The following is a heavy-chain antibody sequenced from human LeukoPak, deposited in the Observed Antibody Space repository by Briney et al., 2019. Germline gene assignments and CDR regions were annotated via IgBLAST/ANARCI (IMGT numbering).Heavy chain of an antibody. CDR3: ARGKAARTSPVFDP. CDR1: GYTFTSYD. J-gene: IGHJ5*02. D-gene: IGHD6-6*01. V-gene: IGHV1-8*03. CDR2: MNPNSGNT. Sequence: GASVKVSCKASGYTFTSYDINWVRQATGQGLEWMGWMNPNSGNTGYAQKFQGRVTITRNTSISTAYMELSSLRSEDTAVYYCARGKAARTSPVFDPWGQGTVVTVSS.